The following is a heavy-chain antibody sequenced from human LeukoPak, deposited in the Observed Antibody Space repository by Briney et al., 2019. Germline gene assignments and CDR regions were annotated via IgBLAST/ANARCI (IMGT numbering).Heavy chain of an antibody. CDR2: ISSSSSTI. V-gene: IGHV3-48*01. D-gene: IGHD1-26*01. CDR3: AKDKSVRYSGSFTYGDYFDY. CDR1: GFTFSNYN. Sequence: GGSLRLSCAASGFTFSNYNMNWVRQAPGKGLEWVSYISSSSSTIYYADSVKGRFTISRDNSKNTLYLQMNSLRAEDTAVYYCAKDKSVRYSGSFTYGDYFDYWGQGTLVTVSS. J-gene: IGHJ4*02.